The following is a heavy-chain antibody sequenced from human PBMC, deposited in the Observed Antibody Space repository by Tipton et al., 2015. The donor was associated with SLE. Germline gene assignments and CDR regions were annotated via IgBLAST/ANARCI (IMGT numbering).Heavy chain of an antibody. D-gene: IGHD6-6*01. CDR3: ARSTSRPSSYYFYGLDV. CDR2: ISYTGNT. J-gene: IGHJ6*02. V-gene: IGHV4-59*11. CDR1: GASISTHY. Sequence: TLSLTCTVSGASISTHYWSWIRQPPGKGLEWIGYISYTGNTNFNPSLKRRVTMSIDTSKNQFSLRLSSVTAADTAVYYCARSTSRPSSYYFYGLDVWGQGTTVTVSS.